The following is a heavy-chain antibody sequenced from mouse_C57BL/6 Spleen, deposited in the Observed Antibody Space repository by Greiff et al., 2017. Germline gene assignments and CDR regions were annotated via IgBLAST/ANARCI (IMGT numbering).Heavy chain of an antibody. CDR3: TLYYYGSSPFDY. V-gene: IGHV14-1*01. Sequence: EVKLMESGAELVRPGASVKLSCTASGFNIKDYYMHWVKQRPEQGLEWIGRIDPEDGDPEYAPKFQGKATMTADTSSTTSYLQLSSLTSEDTAVYYCTLYYYGSSPFDYWGQGTTLTVSS. D-gene: IGHD1-1*01. J-gene: IGHJ2*01. CDR2: IDPEDGDP. CDR1: GFNIKDYY.